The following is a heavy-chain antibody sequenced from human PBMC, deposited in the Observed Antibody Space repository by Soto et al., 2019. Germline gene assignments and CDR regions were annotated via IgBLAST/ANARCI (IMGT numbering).Heavy chain of an antibody. D-gene: IGHD4-4*01. J-gene: IGHJ4*02. Sequence: QVQLVQSGAEVKKPGASVKVSCKASGYTFSTYYMHWVRQAPGQGYEWMGIIKPSGGSTTYAQKVQGRVTMTRDTSTTTVYMELSSLKSEDTAVYYCARYDYNGYYFDYWGQGTLVTVS. V-gene: IGHV1-46*01. CDR2: IKPSGGST. CDR3: ARYDYNGYYFDY. CDR1: GYTFSTYY.